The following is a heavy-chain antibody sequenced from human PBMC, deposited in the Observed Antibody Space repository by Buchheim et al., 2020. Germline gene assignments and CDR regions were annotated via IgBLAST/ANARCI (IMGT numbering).Heavy chain of an antibody. CDR1: GGSISSYY. Sequence: QVQLQESGPGLVKPSETLSLTCTVSGGSISSYYWSWFRQPPGKGLEWIGYIYHSGSTNYIPSLKSRVTISIDTSKNQFSLKLSSVTAADTAVYYCARDIDYWGQGTL. J-gene: IGHJ4*01. CDR3: ARDIDY. V-gene: IGHV4-59*01. CDR2: IYHSGST.